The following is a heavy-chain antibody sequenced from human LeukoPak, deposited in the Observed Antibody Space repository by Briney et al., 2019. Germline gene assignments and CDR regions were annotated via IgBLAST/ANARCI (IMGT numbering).Heavy chain of an antibody. Sequence: GGSLRLSCAASGFTFSSYAMHWVRQAPGKGLEYVSAISSNGGSTYYANSVKGRFTISRDNSKNTLYLQMGSLRAEDMAVYYCARFFWERLDPWGQGTLVTVSS. V-gene: IGHV3-64*01. CDR3: ARFFWERLDP. J-gene: IGHJ5*02. CDR1: GFTFSSYA. CDR2: ISSNGGST. D-gene: IGHD3-10*01.